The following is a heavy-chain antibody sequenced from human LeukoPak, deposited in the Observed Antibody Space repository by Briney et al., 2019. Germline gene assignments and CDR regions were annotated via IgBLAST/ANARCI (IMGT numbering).Heavy chain of an antibody. CDR3: ARDKYYYGSGSYLLDYYYYGMDV. CDR2: INAGNGNT. J-gene: IGHJ6*02. Sequence: ASVKVSCKASGYTFTSYAMHWVRQAPGQRLEWMGWINAGNGNTKYSQKFQGRVTITRDTSASTAYVELSSLRSEDTAVYYCARDKYYYGSGSYLLDYYYYGMDVWGQGTTVTVSS. D-gene: IGHD3-10*01. V-gene: IGHV1-3*01. CDR1: GYTFTSYA.